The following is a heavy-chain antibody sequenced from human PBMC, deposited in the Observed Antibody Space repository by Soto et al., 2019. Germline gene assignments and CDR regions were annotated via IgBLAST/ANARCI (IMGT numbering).Heavy chain of an antibody. J-gene: IGHJ4*02. V-gene: IGHV4-4*02. CDR3: ATGLAAPPDYLDY. CDR1: GGSISSSNW. Sequence: SETLSLTCAVSGGSISSSNWWLWVRQPPGKGLEWIWEIYHSGSTNYGPSLKSRVTISVDKSKTPFSLKLSSLTAADTAAYYCATGLAAPPDYLDYWAQGTLVPVSS. CDR2: IYHSGST. D-gene: IGHD6-13*01.